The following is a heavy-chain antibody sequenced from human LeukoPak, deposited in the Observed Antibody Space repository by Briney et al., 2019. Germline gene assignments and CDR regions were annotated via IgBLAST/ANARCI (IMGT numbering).Heavy chain of an antibody. Sequence: GGSLRLSCGASGFTFDDYAMSWVRQAPGKGLEWVSAISGSRGTTYYADSVKGRFTISRDNSKNTLYLQMNRLRAEDTAVYYCAKDAYLGSNWLDPWGQGTLVTVSS. CDR1: GFTFDDYA. J-gene: IGHJ5*02. CDR3: AKDAYLGSNWLDP. D-gene: IGHD7-27*01. V-gene: IGHV3-23*01. CDR2: ISGSRGTT.